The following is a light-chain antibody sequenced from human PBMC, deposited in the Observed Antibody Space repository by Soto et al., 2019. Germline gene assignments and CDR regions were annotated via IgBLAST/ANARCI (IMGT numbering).Light chain of an antibody. CDR2: GAS. CDR1: QSVSSSY. J-gene: IGKJ1*01. Sequence: EIVLTQSPGTLSLSPGERATLSCRASQSVSSSYLAWYQQKPGQAPRLLIYGASSRATGIPDRFSGSGSETDFTLTISRLEPEDFAVSYCQQYGSSSWTFGQGTKVEIK. CDR3: QQYGSSSWT. V-gene: IGKV3-20*01.